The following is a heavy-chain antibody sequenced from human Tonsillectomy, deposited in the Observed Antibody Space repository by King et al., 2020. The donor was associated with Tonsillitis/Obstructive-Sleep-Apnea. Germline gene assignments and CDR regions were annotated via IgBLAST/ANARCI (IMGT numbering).Heavy chain of an antibody. Sequence: VQLQQWGAGLLKPSETLSLTCAVYGGSFSGYYWSWIRQPPGKGLEWIGEINHSGSTNYNPSLKSRVTISVDTSKNQFSLKLSSVTAADTAVYYCARGRVITTGTRRTSWYFDLWGRGTLVTVSS. D-gene: IGHD4-11*01. V-gene: IGHV4-34*01. J-gene: IGHJ2*01. CDR1: GGSFSGYY. CDR3: ARGRVITTGTRRTSWYFDL. CDR2: INHSGST.